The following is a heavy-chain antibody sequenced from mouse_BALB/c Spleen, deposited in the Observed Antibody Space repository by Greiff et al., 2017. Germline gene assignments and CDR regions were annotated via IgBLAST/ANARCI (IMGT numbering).Heavy chain of an antibody. Sequence: VKLVESGPGLVAPSQSLSITCTVSGFSLTSYGVHWVRQPPGKGLEWLGVIWAGGSTNYNSALMSRLSISKDNSKSQVFLKMNSLQTDDTAMYYCARENYGYFYYFDYWGQGTTLTVSS. D-gene: IGHD2-2*01. V-gene: IGHV2-9*02. CDR2: IWAGGST. J-gene: IGHJ2*01. CDR3: ARENYGYFYYFDY. CDR1: GFSLTSYG.